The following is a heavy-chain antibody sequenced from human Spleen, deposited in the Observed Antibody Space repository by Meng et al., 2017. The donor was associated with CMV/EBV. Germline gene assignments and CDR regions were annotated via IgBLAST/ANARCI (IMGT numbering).Heavy chain of an antibody. J-gene: IGHJ4*02. D-gene: IGHD3-3*01. CDR1: GFAFRKFD. CDR3: ARADDFWSGYLDY. CDR2: IKQDGSEE. V-gene: IGHV3-7*01. Sequence: GGSLRLSCAASGFAFRKFDFNWVRQAPGKGLEWVANIKQDGSEEYYVDSVKGRLTISRDNAKNSQYLQMNSLRAEDTAVYYCARADDFWSGYLDYWGQGTLVTVSS.